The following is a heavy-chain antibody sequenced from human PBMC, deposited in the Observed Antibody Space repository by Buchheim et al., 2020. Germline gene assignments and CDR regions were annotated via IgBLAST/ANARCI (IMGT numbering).Heavy chain of an antibody. V-gene: IGHV3-30*04. J-gene: IGHJ4*02. CDR1: GFTFSSYA. D-gene: IGHD1-7*01. CDR3: AREDGELYFDY. CDR2: ISYDGRSE. Sequence: QVQLVESGGGVVQPGRSLRLSCAASGFTFSSYAMHWVRQAPGKGLEWVAVISYDGRSENYVDSVKGRFTISRDNSENTLYLQMNSLRVEDTAVYYCAREDGELYFDYWGQ.